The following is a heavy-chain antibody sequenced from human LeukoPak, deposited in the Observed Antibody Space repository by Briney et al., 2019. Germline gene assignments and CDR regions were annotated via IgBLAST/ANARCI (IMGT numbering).Heavy chain of an antibody. J-gene: IGHJ6*03. V-gene: IGHV3-11*04. Sequence: GGSLRLSCAASGFTFSDSYMTWVRQAPGKGVEWVAYISGSGHDINYSDSVKGRFTISRDNAKNSLYLQMNSLRAEDTAVYYCARAVWFGEFSVSYSFYMDVWGKGTTVTISS. CDR2: ISGSGHDI. D-gene: IGHD3-10*01. CDR3: ARAVWFGEFSVSYSFYMDV. CDR1: GFTFSDSY.